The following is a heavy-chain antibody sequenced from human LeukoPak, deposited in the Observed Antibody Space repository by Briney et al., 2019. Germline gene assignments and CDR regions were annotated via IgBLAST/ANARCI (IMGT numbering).Heavy chain of an antibody. CDR2: INQDGTEK. J-gene: IGHJ6*03. Sequence: GGSLRLSCAASGFTFTTYWMSWVRQLPGKGLEWVANINQDGTEKYYVDSVKGRFTISRDNAKNSLYLQMNSLRAEDTAVYYCAKKNGDYAHYYYYYYMDVWGKGTTVTVSS. D-gene: IGHD4-17*01. V-gene: IGHV3-7*03. CDR3: AKKNGDYAHYYYYYYMDV. CDR1: GFTFTTYW.